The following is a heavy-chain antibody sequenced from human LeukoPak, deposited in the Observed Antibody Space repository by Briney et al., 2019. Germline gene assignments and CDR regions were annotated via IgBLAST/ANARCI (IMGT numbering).Heavy chain of an antibody. CDR1: GFTFSTYA. Sequence: PGGSLRLSCGASGFTFSTYAMHWVRQAPGKGLEWVAVISNDATKKYYADSVKGRSTISRDNSESTLYLQMNSLRAEDTAVYYCARDISGWYSGGYFRMDVWGQGTTVTVSS. D-gene: IGHD6-19*01. V-gene: IGHV3-30*03. CDR3: ARDISGWYSGGYFRMDV. J-gene: IGHJ6*02. CDR2: ISNDATKK.